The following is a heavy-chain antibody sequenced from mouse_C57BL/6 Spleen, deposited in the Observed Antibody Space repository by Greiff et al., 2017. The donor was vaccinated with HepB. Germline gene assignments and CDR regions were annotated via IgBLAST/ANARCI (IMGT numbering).Heavy chain of an antibody. Sequence: EVHLVESGGGLVKPGGSLKLSCAASGFTFSDYGMHWVRQAPEKGLEWVAYISSGSSTIYYADTVKGRFTISRDNAKNTLFLQMTSLRSEDTAMYYCATITTVVAPSYFDVWGTGTTVTVSS. J-gene: IGHJ1*03. CDR3: ATITTVVAPSYFDV. V-gene: IGHV5-17*01. CDR1: GFTFSDYG. D-gene: IGHD1-1*01. CDR2: ISSGSSTI.